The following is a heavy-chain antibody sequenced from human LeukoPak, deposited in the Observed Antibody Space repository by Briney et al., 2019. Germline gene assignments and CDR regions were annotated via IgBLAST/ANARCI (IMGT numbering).Heavy chain of an antibody. V-gene: IGHV1-18*01. Sequence: GASVKVSCKASGYTFTSYGISWVRQAPGQGLEWMGWISAHNGDVNYAPKFQGRVTMTTDTSTTTAYMELRSLRFDDTAVYYCARYNTLLRGVTTSDYWGQGTLVTVSS. J-gene: IGHJ4*02. D-gene: IGHD3-10*01. CDR2: ISAHNGDV. CDR3: ARYNTLLRGVTTSDY. CDR1: GYTFTSYG.